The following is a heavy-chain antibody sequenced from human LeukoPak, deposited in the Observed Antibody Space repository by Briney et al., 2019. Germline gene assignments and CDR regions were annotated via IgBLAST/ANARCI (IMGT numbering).Heavy chain of an antibody. D-gene: IGHD3-10*02. Sequence: GGSLRLSCAASGFTFSSYEMNWVRQAPGKGLEWVSYISSSGSTIYYADSVKGRFTISRDNVKNSLYLQMNSRRAEDTAVYYCAELGITMIGGVWGKGTTVTISS. CDR1: GFTFSSYE. CDR2: ISSSGSTI. J-gene: IGHJ6*04. CDR3: AELGITMIGGV. V-gene: IGHV3-48*03.